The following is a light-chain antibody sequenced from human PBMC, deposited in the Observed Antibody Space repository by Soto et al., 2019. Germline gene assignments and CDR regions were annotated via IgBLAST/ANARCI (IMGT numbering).Light chain of an antibody. V-gene: IGLV2-11*01. Sequence: QSALTQPRSVPGSPGQSVTISCTGTSSDVGGYNYVSWYQQHPGKAPKLMIFDVSKRPSGVPDRFSGSKSGNTASLTISGLQAEDEADYYCCSYAGSYTLYVFGTGTKLTVL. CDR1: SSDVGGYNY. CDR2: DVS. J-gene: IGLJ1*01. CDR3: CSYAGSYTLYV.